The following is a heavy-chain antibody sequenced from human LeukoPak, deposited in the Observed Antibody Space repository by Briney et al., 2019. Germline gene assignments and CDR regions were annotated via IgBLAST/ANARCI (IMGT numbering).Heavy chain of an antibody. CDR1: GYTFTSYD. V-gene: IGHV1-8*01. Sequence: GASVKVSCKASGYTFTSYDINWVRQATGQGLEWMGWMNPNSGNTGYAQKFQGRVTMTRNTSISTAYMELSSLRSEDTAVYYRARAGAMVSSFDYWGQGTLVTVSS. D-gene: IGHD5-18*01. CDR2: MNPNSGNT. CDR3: ARAGAMVSSFDY. J-gene: IGHJ4*02.